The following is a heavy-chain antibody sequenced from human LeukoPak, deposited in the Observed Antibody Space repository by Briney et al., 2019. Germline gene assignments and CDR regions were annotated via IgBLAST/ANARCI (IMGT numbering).Heavy chain of an antibody. Sequence: SETLSLTCTVSGGSISSSGYYWSWIRQHPGKGLEWLGYIYYSGSTYYNPSLKSRVTISVDTSKNQFSLKLSSVTAADTAMYYCARDLYGSGSSHIFDPWGQGTLVTVSS. J-gene: IGHJ5*02. CDR1: GGSISSSGYY. CDR2: IYYSGST. D-gene: IGHD3-10*01. CDR3: ARDLYGSGSSHIFDP. V-gene: IGHV4-31*03.